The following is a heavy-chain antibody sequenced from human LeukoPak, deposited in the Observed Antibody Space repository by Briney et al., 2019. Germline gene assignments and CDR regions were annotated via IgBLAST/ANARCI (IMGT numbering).Heavy chain of an antibody. CDR1: GFTLSSYG. D-gene: IGHD4-23*01. J-gene: IGHJ4*02. CDR3: AKDLTVVTDSPDY. Sequence: PGRSLRLSCAASGFTLSSYGMHWVRQAPGKGLEWVAVISYDGSNKYYADSVKGRFTISRDNSKNTLYLQMNSLRAEDTAVYYCAKDLTVVTDSPDYWGQGTLVTVSS. CDR2: ISYDGSNK. V-gene: IGHV3-30*18.